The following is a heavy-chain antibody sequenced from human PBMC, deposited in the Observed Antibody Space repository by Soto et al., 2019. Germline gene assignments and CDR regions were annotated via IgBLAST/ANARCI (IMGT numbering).Heavy chain of an antibody. D-gene: IGHD6-6*01. CDR2: ISGSDDST. CDR1: GFTFSSYA. J-gene: IGHJ4*02. Sequence: EVQLLESGGGLVQPGESLRLSCAASGFTFSSYAMSWVRQAPGKGLEWVSVISGSDDSTYYADSVKGRFTISRDNSKNTLYLQMSSLIAEDTAVYYCAKGSSSSTFDYWGQGTLVTVSS. CDR3: AKGSSSSTFDY. V-gene: IGHV3-23*01.